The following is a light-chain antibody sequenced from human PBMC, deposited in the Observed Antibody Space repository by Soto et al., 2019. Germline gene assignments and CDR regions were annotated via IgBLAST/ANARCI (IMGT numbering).Light chain of an antibody. CDR3: SSFAGSNAYV. Sequence: QSSLSQPPSASGSPGQSVTISCTGTSRDVGGYNYVSWYQQHPGKAPKLMIYQVSKRPSGVPDRFSGSNSGNSASLTVSELQSDNEVYYYCSSFAGSNAYVFVAGTNVSGL. CDR1: SRDVGGYNY. J-gene: IGLJ1*01. V-gene: IGLV2-8*01. CDR2: QVS.